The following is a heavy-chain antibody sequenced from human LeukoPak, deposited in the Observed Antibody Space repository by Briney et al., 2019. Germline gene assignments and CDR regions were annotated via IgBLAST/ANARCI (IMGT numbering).Heavy chain of an antibody. CDR2: IYYSGST. CDR1: GGSISSYY. Sequence: PSETLSLTCTVSGGSISSYYWSWIRQPPGKGLEWIGYIYYSGSTNYNPSLKSRVTISVDTSKNQFSLKLSSVTAADTAVYYCARVSVDTAMDPDYWGQGTLVTVSS. CDR3: ARVSVDTAMDPDY. V-gene: IGHV4-59*01. D-gene: IGHD5-18*01. J-gene: IGHJ4*02.